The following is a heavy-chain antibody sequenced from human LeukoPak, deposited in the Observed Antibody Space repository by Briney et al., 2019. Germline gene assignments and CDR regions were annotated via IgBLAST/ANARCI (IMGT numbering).Heavy chain of an antibody. J-gene: IGHJ4*02. CDR1: GFTFINYA. D-gene: IGHD4-17*01. CDR3: AKDRWTTVSRYFDY. Sequence: GGSLRLSCTASGFTFINYAMSWVRQAPGKGLEWVSGLSGSGGSTSYADSVNGRFTLSRDNSKNTLYLQMNSLRAEDTAIYYCAKDRWTTVSRYFDYWGQGILVTVSS. V-gene: IGHV3-23*01. CDR2: LSGSGGST.